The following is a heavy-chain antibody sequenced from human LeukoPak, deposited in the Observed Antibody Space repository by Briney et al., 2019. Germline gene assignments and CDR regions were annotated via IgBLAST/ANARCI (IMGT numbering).Heavy chain of an antibody. CDR3: ARDLDYYGSSGYYGDY. V-gene: IGHV3-66*02. CDR1: GFTVSSNY. Sequence: GGSLRLSCAASGFTVSSNYMSWVRQAPGKGLEWDSVIYSGGSTYYADSVKGRFTISRDNSKNTLYLQMNSLRAEDTAVYYCARDLDYYGSSGYYGDYWGQGTLVTVSS. J-gene: IGHJ4*02. CDR2: IYSGGST. D-gene: IGHD3-22*01.